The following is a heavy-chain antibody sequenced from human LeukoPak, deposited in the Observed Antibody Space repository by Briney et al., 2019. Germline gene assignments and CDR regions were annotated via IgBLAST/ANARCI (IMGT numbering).Heavy chain of an antibody. CDR2: IIPIFGTA. J-gene: IGHJ5*02. V-gene: IGHV1-69*13. CDR3: ARDKTTYNWFDP. Sequence: ASVKVSCKASGGTFSSYAISWVRQAPGQGLEWMGGIIPIFGTANYAQKFQGRVTITADESTSTAYMELSSLRSEDTAVYYCARDKTTYNWFDPWGQGTLVTVSS. CDR1: GGTFSSYA. D-gene: IGHD4-11*01.